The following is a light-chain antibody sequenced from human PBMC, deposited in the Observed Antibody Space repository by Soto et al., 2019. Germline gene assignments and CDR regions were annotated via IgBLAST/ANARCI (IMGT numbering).Light chain of an antibody. J-gene: IGKJ1*01. CDR3: QQYVRSPRSRT. CDR1: QSVSSSY. CDR2: DAS. V-gene: IGKV3-20*01. Sequence: ETVLTQSPGTLSLSPGERATLSCRASQSVSSSYLAWYQQKPGQAPRLLIYDASSRATDIPDRFSSSGSRTDCSLTISRLAPEDFAVYYCQQYVRSPRSRTFGQGTKVQIK.